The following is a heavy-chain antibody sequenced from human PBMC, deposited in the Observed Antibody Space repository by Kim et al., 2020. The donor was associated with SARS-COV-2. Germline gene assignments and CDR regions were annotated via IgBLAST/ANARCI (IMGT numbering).Heavy chain of an antibody. CDR3: ARGGGSELLWFGELSWYFDL. CDR2: INHSGST. D-gene: IGHD3-10*01. J-gene: IGHJ2*01. V-gene: IGHV4-34*01. Sequence: SETLSLTCADYGGSFSGYYWSWIRQPPGKGLEWIGEINHSGSTNYNPSLKSRVTISVDTSKNQFSLKLSSVTAADTAVYYCARGGGSELLWFGELSWYFDLWGRGTLVTVSS. CDR1: GGSFSGYY.